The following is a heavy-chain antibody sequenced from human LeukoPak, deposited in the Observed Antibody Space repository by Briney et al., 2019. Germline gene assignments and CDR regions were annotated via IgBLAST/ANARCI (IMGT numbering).Heavy chain of an antibody. J-gene: IGHJ3*02. CDR2: ISSSSSTI. CDR1: GFTFSSYG. CDR3: ARDDFGELLYRAFDI. V-gene: IGHV3-48*01. D-gene: IGHD3-10*01. Sequence: GGSLRLSCAASGFTFSSYGMTWVRQAPGKGLEWVSYISSSSSTIYYADSVKGRFTISRDNAKNSLYLQLNSLRAEDTAVYYCARDDFGELLYRAFDIWGQGTMVTVSS.